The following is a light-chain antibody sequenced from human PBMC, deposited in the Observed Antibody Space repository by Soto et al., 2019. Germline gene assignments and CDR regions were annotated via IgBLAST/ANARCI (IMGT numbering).Light chain of an antibody. Sequence: EIVLTQSPGTLSLSPGERATLSCRASQSVSNNYLAWYQQKPGQAPRLLIYGVSSRATGIPDRFSGSGSGTDFTLTISRLEPEDFAVYYCEQYGSSPRTFGQGTKVDI. J-gene: IGKJ1*01. CDR3: EQYGSSPRT. CDR1: QSVSNNY. V-gene: IGKV3-20*01. CDR2: GVS.